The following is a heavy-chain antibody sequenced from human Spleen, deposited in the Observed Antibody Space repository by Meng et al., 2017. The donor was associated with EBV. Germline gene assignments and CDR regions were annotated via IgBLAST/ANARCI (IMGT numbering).Heavy chain of an antibody. Sequence: QVSLSRWGAGLLKPSETLSLTCAVYGGSVSGFYWIWIRQSPEKGLEWIGESNHSGSTTYNPSLKSRVTISVDTSKDQFSLRLTSVTAADTAIYYCARGRTVARSPWSDPWGQGTLVTVSS. V-gene: IGHV4-34*01. CDR3: ARGRTVARSPWSDP. CDR1: GGSVSGFY. J-gene: IGHJ5*02. D-gene: IGHD6-6*01. CDR2: SNHSGST.